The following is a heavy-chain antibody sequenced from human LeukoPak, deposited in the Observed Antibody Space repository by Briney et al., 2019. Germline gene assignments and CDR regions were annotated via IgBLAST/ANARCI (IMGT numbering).Heavy chain of an antibody. Sequence: PSETLSLTCTVSGGSISSSSYYWGWIRQPPGKGLEWIGSIYYSGSTYYNPSLKSRVTISVDTSKNQFSLKLSSVTAADTAVYYCARVVYDSSGYYLGVGPLDYWGQGTLVAVSS. CDR3: ARVVYDSSGYYLGVGPLDY. CDR2: IYYSGST. J-gene: IGHJ4*02. CDR1: GGSISSSSYY. D-gene: IGHD3-22*01. V-gene: IGHV4-39*07.